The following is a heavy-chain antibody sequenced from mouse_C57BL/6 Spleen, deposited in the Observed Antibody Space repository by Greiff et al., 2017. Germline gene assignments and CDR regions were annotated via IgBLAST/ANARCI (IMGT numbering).Heavy chain of an antibody. D-gene: IGHD2-12*01. CDR3: ARPTTGGWFAY. V-gene: IGHV5-17*01. CDR1: GFTFSDYG. J-gene: IGHJ3*01. Sequence: EVHLVESGGGLVKPGGSLKLSCAASGFTFSDYGMHWVRQAPEKGLEWVAYISSGSSTIYYADTVKGRFTISRDNAKNTLFLQMTSLRSEDTAMYYCARPTTGGWFAYWGQGTLVTVSA. CDR2: ISSGSSTI.